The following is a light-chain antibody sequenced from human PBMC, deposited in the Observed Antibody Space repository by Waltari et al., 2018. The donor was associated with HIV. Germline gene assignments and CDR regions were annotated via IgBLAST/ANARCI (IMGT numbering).Light chain of an antibody. CDR2: DVS. J-gene: IGLJ3*02. V-gene: IGLV2-14*03. CDR3: SSYTSSSTSRV. Sequence: QYALTQPASVSGSPGQSITISCTGTSSDVSGHNYVSWYQQHPGKAPKLMIYDVSNRPSGVSNRFSGSKSGNTASLTISGLQAEDEADYYCSSYTSSSTSRVFGGGTKLTVL. CDR1: SSDVSGHNY.